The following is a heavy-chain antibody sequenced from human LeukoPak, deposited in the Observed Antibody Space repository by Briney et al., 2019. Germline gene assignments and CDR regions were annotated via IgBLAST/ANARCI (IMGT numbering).Heavy chain of an antibody. CDR3: ARVRTFGGVIVYGMDV. V-gene: IGHV3-66*01. CDR2: IYSGGST. J-gene: IGHJ6*02. CDR1: GFTVSSNY. Sequence: PGGSLRLSCAASGFTVSSNYMSWVRQAPGQGLEWVSVIYSGGSTYYADSVKGRFTISRDNSKNTLYLQMNSLRAEDTAVYYCARVRTFGGVIVYGMDVWGQGTTVTVSS. D-gene: IGHD3-16*02.